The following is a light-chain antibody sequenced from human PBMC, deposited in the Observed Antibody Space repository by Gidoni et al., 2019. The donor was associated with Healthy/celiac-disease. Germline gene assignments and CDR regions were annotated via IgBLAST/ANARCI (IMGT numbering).Light chain of an antibody. CDR3: QQYYSYPFT. J-gene: IGKJ3*01. CDR1: QGISSY. Sequence: AIRITQSPSSLSASTGDRVTITCRASQGISSYLAWYQQKPGKAPKLLIYAASTLQSGVPSRFGGSGSGTDFTLTISCLQSEDFATYYCQQYYSYPFTFGPGTKVDIK. V-gene: IGKV1-8*01. CDR2: AAS.